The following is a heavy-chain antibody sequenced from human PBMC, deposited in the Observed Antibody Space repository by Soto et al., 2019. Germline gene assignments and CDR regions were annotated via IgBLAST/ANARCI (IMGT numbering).Heavy chain of an antibody. CDR3: VKGSDVARQELYY. D-gene: IGHD3-3*01. Sequence: QVQLVESGGGVVQPGRSLRLSCAASGFSFSNFGMHWVRQAPGKGLEWVAAISADGSDKYFSGSVKGRFTISRDNSKNTLFLQMNSLRVEDTAVYYCVKGSDVARQELYYWCQGTLVTVSS. V-gene: IGHV3-30*18. J-gene: IGHJ4*02. CDR1: GFSFSNFG. CDR2: ISADGSDK.